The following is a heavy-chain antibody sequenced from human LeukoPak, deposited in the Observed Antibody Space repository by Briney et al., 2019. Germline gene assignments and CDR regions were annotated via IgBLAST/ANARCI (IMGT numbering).Heavy chain of an antibody. CDR2: IYYSGTT. CDR1: GGSISSSSYY. J-gene: IGHJ5*02. CDR3: RDYGHYPNPPT. D-gene: IGHD4-17*01. V-gene: IGHV4-39*07. Sequence: SETLSLTCTVSGGSISSSSYYWGWIRQPPGKGLEWIGSIYYSGTTYYNPSLKSRVTISVDTSKNQFSLNLSSVTAADTAVYCTRDYGHYPNPPTWGQGTLVTVSS.